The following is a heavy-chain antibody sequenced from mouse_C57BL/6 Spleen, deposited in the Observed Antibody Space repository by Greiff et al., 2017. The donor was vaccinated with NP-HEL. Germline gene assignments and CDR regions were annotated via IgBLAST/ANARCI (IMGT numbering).Heavy chain of an antibody. CDR3: ARGGNLLGY. D-gene: IGHD2-1*01. CDR2: IDPSDSET. Sequence: VQLQQPGAELVKPGSSVKLSCKASGYTFTSYWMHWVKQRPIQGLEWIGNIDPSDSETHYNQKFKDKATLTVDKSSSTAYMQLSSLTSEDSAVYYCARGGNLLGYWGQGTLVTVSA. J-gene: IGHJ3*01. V-gene: IGHV1-52*01. CDR1: GYTFTSYW.